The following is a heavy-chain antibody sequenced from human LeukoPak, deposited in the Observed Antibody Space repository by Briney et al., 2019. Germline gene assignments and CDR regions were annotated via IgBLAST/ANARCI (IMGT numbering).Heavy chain of an antibody. Sequence: SETLSLTCTVSGVSITYHYCHWIRQPAGKGLEWIGHISASGTTRYNPSLKSRITMSVDTSKNHFSLNLTSVTAADTAVYYCATGIYWFDPWGQGTLVTVSS. V-gene: IGHV4-4*07. CDR1: GVSITYHY. CDR2: ISASGTT. D-gene: IGHD2/OR15-2a*01. CDR3: ATGIYWFDP. J-gene: IGHJ5*02.